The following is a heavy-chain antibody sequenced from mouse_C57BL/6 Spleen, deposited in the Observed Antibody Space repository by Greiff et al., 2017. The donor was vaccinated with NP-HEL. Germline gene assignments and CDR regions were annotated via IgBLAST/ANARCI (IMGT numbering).Heavy chain of an antibody. Sequence: VKLVESGAELARPGASVKLSCKASGYTFTSYGISWVKQRTGQGLEWIGEIYPRSGNTYYNEKFKGKATLTADKSSSTVYMELRSLTSEDSAVYFCARSRGNYEGYFDYWGQGTTLTVSS. CDR1: GYTFTSYG. J-gene: IGHJ2*01. CDR3: ARSRGNYEGYFDY. CDR2: IYPRSGNT. V-gene: IGHV1-81*01. D-gene: IGHD2-1*01.